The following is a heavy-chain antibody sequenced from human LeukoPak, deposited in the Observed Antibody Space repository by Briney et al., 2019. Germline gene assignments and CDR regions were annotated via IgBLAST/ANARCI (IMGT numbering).Heavy chain of an antibody. CDR1: GFTFSSYA. CDR2: ISGSGAGT. CDR3: AKGNLGVRGGFDY. J-gene: IGHJ4*02. V-gene: IGHV3-23*01. Sequence: GGPLRLSCAASGFTFSSYAMSWVRQAPGEGLEWASSISGSGAGTYYADSVKGRFTISRDKSNNTVYLQMNSLRAEDTAVYYCAKGNLGVRGGFDYWGQGAMVTVSS. D-gene: IGHD1-14*01.